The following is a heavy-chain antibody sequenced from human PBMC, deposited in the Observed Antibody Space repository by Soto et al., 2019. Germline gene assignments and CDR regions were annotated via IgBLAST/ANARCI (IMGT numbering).Heavy chain of an antibody. D-gene: IGHD3-3*01. V-gene: IGHV4-59*01. CDR2: IYYSGST. J-gene: IGHJ6*02. Sequence: SETLSLTXTVSGGSISSYYWSWIRQPPGKGLEWIGYIYYSGSTNYNPSLKSRVTISVDTSKNQFSLKLSSVTAADTAVYYCARRGIFGVVIEYYYYGMDVWGQGTTVTVSS. CDR1: GGSISSYY. CDR3: ARRGIFGVVIEYYYYGMDV.